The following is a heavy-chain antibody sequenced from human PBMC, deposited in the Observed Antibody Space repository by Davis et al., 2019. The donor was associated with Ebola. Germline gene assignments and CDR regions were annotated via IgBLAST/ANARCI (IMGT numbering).Heavy chain of an antibody. CDR1: GFTLSGYH. CDR2: IWDDGSNK. CDR3: AREGGY. V-gene: IGHV3-33*01. Sequence: SLNTSRAASGFTLSGYHMNRVRQAPGKGLQLVAVIWDDGSNKYYADSVKGRFTISRDNAKNSLYLQMNSLRAEDTAVYYCAREGGYWGQGTLVTVSS. J-gene: IGHJ4*02. D-gene: IGHD3-16*01.